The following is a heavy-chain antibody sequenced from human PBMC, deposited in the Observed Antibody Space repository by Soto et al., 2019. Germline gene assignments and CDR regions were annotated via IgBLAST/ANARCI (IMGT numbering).Heavy chain of an antibody. CDR2: IIPIFGTA. V-gene: IGHV1-69*06. CDR1: GGTFSSYA. CDR3: ASIGHDFWSGYYVLDYYYGMDV. D-gene: IGHD3-3*01. Sequence: VASVKVSCKASGGTFSSYAISWVRQAPGPGLEWMGGIIPIFGTANYAQKFQGRVTMTGDTSTSTAYMELSSLGAEDTAVYYCASIGHDFWSGYYVLDYYYGMDVWGQGTTVTVSS. J-gene: IGHJ6*02.